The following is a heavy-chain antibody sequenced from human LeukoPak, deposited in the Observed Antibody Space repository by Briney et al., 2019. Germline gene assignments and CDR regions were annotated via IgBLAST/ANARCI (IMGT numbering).Heavy chain of an antibody. J-gene: IGHJ4*02. D-gene: IGHD6-13*01. CDR3: AKDRPTVYSSSWLHFLDS. Sequence: GGTLRLSCAASGFTFSSYGMIWVRQAPGKGLEWVSGISGSGGSTYLADSVKGRFTISRDNTKNTLYLQMNSLRADDTAVYYCAKDRPTVYSSSWLHFLDSWGQGTLVTVSS. CDR2: ISGSGGST. V-gene: IGHV3-23*01. CDR1: GFTFSSYG.